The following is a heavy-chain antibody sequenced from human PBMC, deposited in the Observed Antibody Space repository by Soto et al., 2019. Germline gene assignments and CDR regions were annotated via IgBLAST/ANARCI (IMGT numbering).Heavy chain of an antibody. CDR2: IYYSGST. J-gene: IGHJ2*01. D-gene: IGHD2-2*03. V-gene: IGHV4-30-4*01. Sequence: QVQLQESGPGLVKPSQTLSLTCTVSGGSISSGDYYWSWIRQPPGKGLEWIGYIYYSGSTYYNPSLQRRVTISVATHKHPFSLQLSSVTAADTAVYYCPRVAIVLVPAATHWYFALWGRGTLVTVSS. CDR3: PRVAIVLVPAATHWYFAL. CDR1: GGSISSGDYY.